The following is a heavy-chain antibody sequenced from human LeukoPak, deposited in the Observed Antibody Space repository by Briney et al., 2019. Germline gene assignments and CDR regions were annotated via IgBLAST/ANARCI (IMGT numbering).Heavy chain of an antibody. CDR3: ARGGAARLHFQN. Sequence: SETLSLTCTVSGGSLSGFYWNWIRQPPGKGLEWIGYIYHSGSTNYNPSLQSRVTISVDTSKNQFSLNLNSVTAADTAVYYCARGGAARLHFQNWGQGTLVTVSS. CDR2: IYHSGST. D-gene: IGHD6-6*01. CDR1: GGSLSGFY. J-gene: IGHJ1*01. V-gene: IGHV4-59*01.